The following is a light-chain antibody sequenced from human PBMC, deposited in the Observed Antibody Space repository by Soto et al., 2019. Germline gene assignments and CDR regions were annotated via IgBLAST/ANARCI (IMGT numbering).Light chain of an antibody. CDR2: AAS. Sequence: DIQMTQSPSSLSASVGDRVTITCRASQSISSYLNWYQQKPGKAPKLLIYAASSLQSGVPSRFRGSGSGTDFTLTISSLQPEEFATYYCQQSYCTPLTFGGGTKVEIK. CDR1: QSISSY. V-gene: IGKV1-39*01. CDR3: QQSYCTPLT. J-gene: IGKJ4*01.